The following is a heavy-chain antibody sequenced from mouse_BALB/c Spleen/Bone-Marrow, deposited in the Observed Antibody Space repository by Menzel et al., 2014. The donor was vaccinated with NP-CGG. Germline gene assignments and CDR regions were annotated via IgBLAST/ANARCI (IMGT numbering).Heavy chain of an antibody. CDR2: ISNLAYSI. D-gene: IGHD2-1*01. CDR1: GFTFSGYG. J-gene: IGHJ4*01. CDR3: ATIYYGNSYAMDY. Sequence: EVKLMESGGGLVQPGGSRKLSCAASGFTFSGYGMAWVRQVPGKGPEWVAFISNLAYSIYYADTVTGRFTISRENAKNTLYLEMSSLRSEDTAMYYCATIYYGNSYAMDYWGQGTSVTVSS. V-gene: IGHV5-15*02.